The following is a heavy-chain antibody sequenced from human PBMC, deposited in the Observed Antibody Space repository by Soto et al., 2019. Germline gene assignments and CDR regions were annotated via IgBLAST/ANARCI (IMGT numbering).Heavy chain of an antibody. J-gene: IGHJ4*02. Sequence: SVKVSCKASGGTFSSYAISWVRQAPGQGLEWMGGIIPIFGTANYAQKFQGRVTITADESTSTAYMELSSLRSEDTAVYYCASYNNRPRDDFGYWGQGTLVTVSS. D-gene: IGHD1-1*01. CDR2: IIPIFGTA. V-gene: IGHV1-69*13. CDR1: GGTFSSYA. CDR3: ASYNNRPRDDFGY.